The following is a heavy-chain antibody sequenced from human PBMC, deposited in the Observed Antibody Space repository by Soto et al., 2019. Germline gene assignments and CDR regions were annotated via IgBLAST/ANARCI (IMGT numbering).Heavy chain of an antibody. Sequence: SETLSLTCTVSGGSISSSSYYWGWIRQPPGKGLEWIGSIYYSGSTYYNPSLKSRVTISVDTSKNQFSLKLSSVTAADTAVYYCARPGANFGSSWEYYYYYGMDVWGQGTTVTVSS. J-gene: IGHJ6*02. CDR3: ARPGANFGSSWEYYYYYGMDV. CDR2: IYYSGST. D-gene: IGHD6-13*01. CDR1: GGSISSSSYY. V-gene: IGHV4-39*01.